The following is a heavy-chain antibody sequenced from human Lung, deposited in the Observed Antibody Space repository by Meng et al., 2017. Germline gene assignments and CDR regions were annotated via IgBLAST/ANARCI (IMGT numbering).Heavy chain of an antibody. D-gene: IGHD4-11*01. V-gene: IGHV4-34*01. CDR1: GGSFSDYY. Sequence: QGQPTRGCPGLLKPSETLAPTWFVSGGSFSDYYWSWIRQPPGKGLEWIGEINHSGSTNYNPSLESRATISVDTSQNNLSLKLSSVTAADSAVYYCARGPTTMAHDFDYWGQGTLVTVSS. J-gene: IGHJ4*02. CDR3: ARGPTTMAHDFDY. CDR2: INHSGST.